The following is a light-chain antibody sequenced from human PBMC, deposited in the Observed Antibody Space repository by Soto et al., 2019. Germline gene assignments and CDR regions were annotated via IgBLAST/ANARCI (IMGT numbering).Light chain of an antibody. V-gene: IGKV1-39*01. J-gene: IGKJ1*01. CDR1: ERTSRY. CDR3: QQSYSTPWA. Sequence: DIQLTQSPSSLSASVGDRVTITCRASERTSRYLSWYQQKAGKAANLLIYEVSTLQSGVPSRFSGGGSGTDFTLTITSLQPEDVATYYCQQSYSTPWAFGQGTKVDIK. CDR2: EVS.